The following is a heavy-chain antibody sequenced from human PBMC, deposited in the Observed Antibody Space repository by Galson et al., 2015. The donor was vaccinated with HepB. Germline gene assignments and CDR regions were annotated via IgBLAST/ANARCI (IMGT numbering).Heavy chain of an antibody. CDR2: ISYDGSNK. CDR3: ARNSGSYLGGFDY. V-gene: IGHV3-30*04. D-gene: IGHD1-26*01. CDR1: GFTFSSYA. Sequence: SLRLSCAASGFTFSSYAMHWVRQAPGKGLEWVAVISYDGSNKYYADSVKGRFTISRDNSKNTLYLQMNSLRAEDTAVYYCARNSGSYLGGFDYWGQGTLVTVSS. J-gene: IGHJ4*02.